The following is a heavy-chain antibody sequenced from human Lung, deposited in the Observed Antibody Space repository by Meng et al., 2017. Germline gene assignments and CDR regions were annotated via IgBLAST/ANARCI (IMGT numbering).Heavy chain of an antibody. CDR3: ATRGNPYLNC. V-gene: IGHV1-18*01. J-gene: IGHJ4*02. CDR1: GYTLSSDG. CDR2: INTYNCKT. Sequence: QGQLVQSGAAVKKPGASVKVSCEASGYTLSSDGFSWVRQAPGQGLEWLGWINTYNCKTDYAQKFQGRITMTTDTFTSTAYMELRNLRSDDTAVYYCATRGNPYLNCWGQGTLVTVSS.